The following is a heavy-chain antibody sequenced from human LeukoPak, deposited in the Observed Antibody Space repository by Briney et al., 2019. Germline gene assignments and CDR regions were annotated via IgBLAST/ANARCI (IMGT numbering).Heavy chain of an antibody. CDR1: GYTFTGYY. CDR3: ASVTSWGWYFDL. V-gene: IGHV1-2*02. D-gene: IGHD6-13*01. CDR2: INPNSGGT. Sequence: ASVKVSCKASGYTFTGYYMHWVRQAPGQGLEWMGWINPNSGGTTYAQKFQGRVTMTRDTSISTAYMELRSLRSDDPAVYYCASVTSWGWYFDLWGRGTLVTVSS. J-gene: IGHJ2*01.